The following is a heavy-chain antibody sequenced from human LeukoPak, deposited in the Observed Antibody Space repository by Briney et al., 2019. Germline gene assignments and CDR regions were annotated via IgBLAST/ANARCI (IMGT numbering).Heavy chain of an antibody. J-gene: IGHJ6*04. CDR2: ISNSGSTI. V-gene: IGHV3-48*03. D-gene: IGHD6-25*01. CDR3: ARDGTPIHSSGWVYMDV. Sequence: GGSLRRSCAASGFTFSSYEMNWVRQAPGKGLECVSYISNSGSTIYYADSVKGRFTISRDNAKNSLYLQMNSLRAEDTAVYYCARDGTPIHSSGWVYMDVWGKGTTVTISS. CDR1: GFTFSSYE.